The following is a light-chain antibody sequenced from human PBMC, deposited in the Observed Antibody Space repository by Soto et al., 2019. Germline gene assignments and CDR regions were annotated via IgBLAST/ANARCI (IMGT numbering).Light chain of an antibody. CDR1: QSVSSNY. CDR2: GAS. Sequence: EIVLTQSPGTLSLSPGERATLSCRASQSVSSNYLAWYQQKPGQAPRPLIYGASSRATGIPDRFSGSGAGTDFTLTISRLESEDFAVYYCQQYGSSPWTFGQATKVAIK. J-gene: IGKJ1*01. CDR3: QQYGSSPWT. V-gene: IGKV3-20*01.